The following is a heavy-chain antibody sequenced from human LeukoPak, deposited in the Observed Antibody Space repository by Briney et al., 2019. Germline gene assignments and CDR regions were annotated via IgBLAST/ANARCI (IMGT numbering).Heavy chain of an antibody. J-gene: IGHJ4*02. CDR2: ISGGGGST. D-gene: IGHD2-15*01. Sequence: GGSLRLSCAASGFTFSSYAMSWVRQAPGKGLGWVSAISGGGGSTYYADSVKGRFTISRDNSKNTLYLQMNSLRAEDTAVYYCAKDDCSGGSCPTGLLDYWGQGTLVTVSS. CDR1: GFTFSSYA. V-gene: IGHV3-23*01. CDR3: AKDDCSGGSCPTGLLDY.